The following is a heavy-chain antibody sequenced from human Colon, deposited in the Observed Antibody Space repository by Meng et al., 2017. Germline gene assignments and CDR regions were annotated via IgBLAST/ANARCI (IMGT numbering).Heavy chain of an antibody. Sequence: QVQLVQSGYELKKPGAYVKVSCKASGYSFRTYAINWVRQAPGQGRQWMGWINMYTGDPSYVEGFAGRFVFSLDISVSTAYLQISSLKAEDTAAYFCVRHNGDSDFDYWGQGTLVTVSS. CDR2: INMYTGDP. CDR1: GYSFRTYA. D-gene: IGHD2-21*02. J-gene: IGHJ4*02. V-gene: IGHV7-4-1*02. CDR3: VRHNGDSDFDY.